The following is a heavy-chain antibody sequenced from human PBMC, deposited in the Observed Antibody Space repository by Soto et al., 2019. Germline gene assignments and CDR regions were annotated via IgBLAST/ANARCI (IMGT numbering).Heavy chain of an antibody. CDR2: ISSSGSTI. Sequence: LRLSCAASGFTFSDYYMSWIRQAPGKGLEWVSYISSSGSTIYYADSVKGRFTISRDNAKNSLYLQMNSLRAEDTAVYYCATHAGYSSSWYDHWGQGTLVTVSS. J-gene: IGHJ5*02. D-gene: IGHD6-13*01. CDR3: ATHAGYSSSWYDH. CDR1: GFTFSDYY. V-gene: IGHV3-11*01.